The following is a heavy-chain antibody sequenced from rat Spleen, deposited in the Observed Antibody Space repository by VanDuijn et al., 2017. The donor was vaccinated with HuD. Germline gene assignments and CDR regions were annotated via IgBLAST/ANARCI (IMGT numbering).Heavy chain of an antibody. CDR1: EFSLTGNN. V-gene: IGHV2-63*01. Sequence: QVQLKESGPGLVQPSQTLSLTCTVSEFSLTGNNIHWVRQPPGKGLEWMGRMRYDGDTSYNSALKSRLSISRDTSKNQVFLRMNSLQTEDTATYYGVRANRESYAHFDYWGQGVMVTVSS. D-gene: IGHD1-12*01. CDR2: MRYDGDT. J-gene: IGHJ2*01. CDR3: VRANRESYAHFDY.